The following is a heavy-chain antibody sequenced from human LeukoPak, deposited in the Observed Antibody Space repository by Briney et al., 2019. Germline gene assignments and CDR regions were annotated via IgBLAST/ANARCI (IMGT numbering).Heavy chain of an antibody. CDR2: IYYSGST. Sequence: SETLSLTCTVSGGSISSSSYYWGWIRQPPGKGLEWIGSIYYSGSTYYNPSLKSRVTISVDTSKNQFSLKLSSVTAADTAVYYCARSRRRDAFDIWGQGTMVTVSS. CDR3: ARSRRRDAFDI. V-gene: IGHV4-39*07. CDR1: GGSISSSSYY. J-gene: IGHJ3*02.